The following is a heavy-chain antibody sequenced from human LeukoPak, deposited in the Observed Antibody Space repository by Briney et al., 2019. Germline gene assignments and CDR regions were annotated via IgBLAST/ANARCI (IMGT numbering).Heavy chain of an antibody. Sequence: ASVKVSCKTSGYTLTDYYLHWVRQAPGQGLEWMAWINPDTVGTHYAQTFQGRVAMTRDTSISTAFMELSGLRSDDTAVYYCARAYGSGNYALPYWGQGTLVTVSS. CDR2: INPDTVGT. CDR1: GYTLTDYY. D-gene: IGHD3-10*01. J-gene: IGHJ4*02. V-gene: IGHV1-2*02. CDR3: ARAYGSGNYALPY.